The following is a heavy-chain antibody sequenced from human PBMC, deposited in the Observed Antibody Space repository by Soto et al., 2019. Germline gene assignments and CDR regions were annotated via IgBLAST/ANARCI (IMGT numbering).Heavy chain of an antibody. J-gene: IGHJ5*02. CDR1: GFTFSSYA. CDR2: ISGSGGST. V-gene: IGHV3-23*01. D-gene: IGHD3-16*02. Sequence: GSLRLSCAASGFTFSSYAMSWVRQAPGKGLEWVSAISGSGGSTYYADSVKGRFTISRDNSKNTLYLQMNSLRAEDTAVYYCAKGSWGSYRTNWFDPWGQGTLVTVSS. CDR3: AKGSWGSYRTNWFDP.